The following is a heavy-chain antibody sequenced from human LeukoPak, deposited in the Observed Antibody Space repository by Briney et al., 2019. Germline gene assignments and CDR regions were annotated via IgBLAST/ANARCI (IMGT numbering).Heavy chain of an antibody. V-gene: IGHV4-61*08. CDR3: ARTQSQSGSYRYYFAY. CDR2: VYYIDNT. Sequence: KPSETLSLTCTVSGASVGSAGYYWSWIRQPPGGGLEWIGYVYYIDNTNYNPSLKSRVTMSVNPSKNQSSLNLHSVTAADTAMYYCARTQSQSGSYRYYFAYWGQGTLVTVSS. J-gene: IGHJ4*02. CDR1: GASVGSAGYY. D-gene: IGHD1-26*01.